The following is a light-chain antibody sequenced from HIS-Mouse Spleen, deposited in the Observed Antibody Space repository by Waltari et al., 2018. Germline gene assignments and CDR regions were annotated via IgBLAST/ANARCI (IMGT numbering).Light chain of an antibody. CDR1: STDVGGYNY. V-gene: IGLV2-11*01. CDR2: DVS. CDR3: CSYAGSWV. Sequence: QSALTQPRSVSGSPGQAVTISCTGTSTDVGGYNYVSWYQQPPGKAPKLMIYDVSKRPSGVPDRFSGSKSGNTASLTISGLQAEDEADYYCCSYAGSWVFGGGTKLTVL. J-gene: IGLJ3*02.